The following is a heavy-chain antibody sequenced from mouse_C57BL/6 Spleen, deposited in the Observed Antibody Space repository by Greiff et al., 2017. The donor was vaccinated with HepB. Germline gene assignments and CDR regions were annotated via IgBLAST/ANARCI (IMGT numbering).Heavy chain of an antibody. Sequence: EVKLMESGGGLVKPGGSLKLSCAASGFTFSDYGMHWVRQAPEKGLEWVAYISSGSSTIYYADTVKGRFTISRDNAKNTLFLQMTSLRSEDTAMYYCARSSFYPYYPIYYFIQVTSVTVSS. J-gene: IGHJ4*01. CDR2: ISSGSSTI. CDR3: ARSSFYPYYPIYY. D-gene: IGHD2-1*01. CDR1: GFTFSDYG. V-gene: IGHV5-17*01.